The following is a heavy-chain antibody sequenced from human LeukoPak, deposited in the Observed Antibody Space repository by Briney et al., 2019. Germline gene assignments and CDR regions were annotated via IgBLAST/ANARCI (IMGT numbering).Heavy chain of an antibody. CDR1: GFTFSSYS. Sequence: PGGSLILSCAASGFTFSSYSMNWVRQAPGKGLEWVSSIIRGRIYIYYAASVKGRFTISRDNAKNSLYLQMNSLRAEDTAVYYCAELGITMIGGVWGKGTTVTISS. D-gene: IGHD3-10*02. CDR2: IIRGRIYI. V-gene: IGHV3-21*01. J-gene: IGHJ6*04. CDR3: AELGITMIGGV.